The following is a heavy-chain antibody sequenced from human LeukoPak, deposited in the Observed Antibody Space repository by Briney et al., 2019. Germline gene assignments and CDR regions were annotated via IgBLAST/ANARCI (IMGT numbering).Heavy chain of an antibody. V-gene: IGHV4-34*01. D-gene: IGHD6-13*01. Sequence: SETLSLTCAVYGGSFSGYYWSWIRQPPGKGLEWIGEINHSGSTNYNPSLKSRVTISVDTSKNQFSLKLSSVTAADTAVYYCARASRGIAAGGLDYWGQGTLVTVSS. CDR3: ARASRGIAAGGLDY. CDR2: INHSGST. CDR1: GGSFSGYY. J-gene: IGHJ4*02.